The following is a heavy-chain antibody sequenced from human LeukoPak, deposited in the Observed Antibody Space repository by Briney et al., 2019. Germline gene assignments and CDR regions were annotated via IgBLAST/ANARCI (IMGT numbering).Heavy chain of an antibody. J-gene: IGHJ4*02. Sequence: PSETLSLTCTVSGGSISSHYWSWIRQPPGKGLEWIGYIYYSGSTNYNPSLKSRVTISVDTSKNQFPLKLSSVTAADTAVYYCARGTHFYDSSGYYHRYYFDYWGQGTLVTVSS. CDR3: ARGTHFYDSSGYYHRYYFDY. CDR1: GGSISSHY. CDR2: IYYSGST. D-gene: IGHD3-22*01. V-gene: IGHV4-59*11.